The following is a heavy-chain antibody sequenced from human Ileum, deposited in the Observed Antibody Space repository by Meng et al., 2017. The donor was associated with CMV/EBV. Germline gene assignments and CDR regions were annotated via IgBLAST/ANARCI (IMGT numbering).Heavy chain of an antibody. CDR2: ISAYNGNT. CDR3: ARWGPIVPLADY. CDR1: GYIVTHYG. J-gene: IGHJ4*02. D-gene: IGHD3-16*01. V-gene: IGHV1-18*01. Sequence: QVQLVQAEGEMKKPGDSGKVSCKTSGYIVTHYGISWVREAPGHALEWVGLISAYNGNTHYAQKFQDRLTMTTDKSTNTDYMELSSLTSDDTAFYYCARWGPIVPLADYWGQGTMVTVSS.